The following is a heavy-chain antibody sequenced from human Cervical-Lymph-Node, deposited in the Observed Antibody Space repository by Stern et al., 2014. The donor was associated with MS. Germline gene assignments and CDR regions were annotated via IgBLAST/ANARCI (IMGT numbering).Heavy chain of an antibody. CDR2: ICPGDSDT. CDR1: GFRFTSYW. Sequence: VQLVESGAEVKKPGESLKISCKGSGFRFTSYWIGWVRQMPGKGLEWMGIICPGDSDTRYSPSFRGQVTISADKSINTAYLQWSSLKASDTAMYYCARRLHSTSWVENWGQGTLVTVSS. D-gene: IGHD2-2*01. CDR3: ARRLHSTSWVEN. J-gene: IGHJ4*02. V-gene: IGHV5-51*01.